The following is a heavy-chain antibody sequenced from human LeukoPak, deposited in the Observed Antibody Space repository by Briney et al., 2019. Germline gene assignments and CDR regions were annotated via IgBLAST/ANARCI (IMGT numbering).Heavy chain of an antibody. J-gene: IGHJ5*02. V-gene: IGHV3-11*03. D-gene: IGHD3-9*01. CDR3: ARTHYDILTGSNWFDP. CDR2: ISSSSSYT. Sequence: TGGSLRLSCAASGFTFSDHYMSWIRQAPGKGLEWVSYISSSSSYTNYADSVKGRFTISRDNAKNSLYLQMNSLRAEDTAVYYCARTHYDILTGSNWFDPWGQGTLVTVSS. CDR1: GFTFSDHY.